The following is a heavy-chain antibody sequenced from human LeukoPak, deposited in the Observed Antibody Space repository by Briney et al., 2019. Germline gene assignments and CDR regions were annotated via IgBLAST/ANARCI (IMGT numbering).Heavy chain of an antibody. Sequence: GGSLGLSCAASGFTFRNAWMGWVRQAPGKGLEWVSVIYSGGSTYYADSVKGRFTISRDNSKNTLYLQMNSLRAEDTAVYYCARNYYDSSGYYHPAYFDYWGQGTLVTVSS. J-gene: IGHJ4*02. CDR1: GFTFRNAW. V-gene: IGHV3-66*01. D-gene: IGHD3-22*01. CDR2: IYSGGST. CDR3: ARNYYDSSGYYHPAYFDY.